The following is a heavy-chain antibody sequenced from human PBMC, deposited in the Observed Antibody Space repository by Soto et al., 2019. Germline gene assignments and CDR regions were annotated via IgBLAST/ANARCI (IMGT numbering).Heavy chain of an antibody. J-gene: IGHJ6*02. Sequence: EVQLVESGGGLVKPGGSRRLSCAASGFTFSSYSMNWVRQAPGKGLEWVASISSSSFSINYADSVKGRFSISRDNAQNSLHLQMNNLRAEDKAVYYCARDESSNIYGMDVWGQGTTVTVSS. V-gene: IGHV3-21*01. CDR3: ARDESSNIYGMDV. CDR1: GFTFSSYS. D-gene: IGHD6-6*01. CDR2: ISSSSFSI.